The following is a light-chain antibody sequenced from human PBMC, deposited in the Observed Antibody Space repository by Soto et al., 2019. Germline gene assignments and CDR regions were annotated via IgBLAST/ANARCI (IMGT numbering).Light chain of an antibody. Sequence: EVVMRQSPAILSVSPGERATLSCRASQSVGIKVAWYQQKPGQAPRLPIYGASTRATGSPDRFSASGSATEFTLTISSLLSEDFAVYYCQQYNDWPRTFGQGTKVDIK. V-gene: IGKV3-15*01. CDR2: GAS. CDR3: QQYNDWPRT. CDR1: QSVGIK. J-gene: IGKJ1*01.